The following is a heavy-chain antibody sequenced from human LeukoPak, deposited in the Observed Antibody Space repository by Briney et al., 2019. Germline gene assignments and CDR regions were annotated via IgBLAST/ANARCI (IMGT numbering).Heavy chain of an antibody. CDR1: GFTFSSYG. CDR3: ARDSIPIAVAGPFDY. CDR2: IWYDGSNK. D-gene: IGHD6-19*01. V-gene: IGHV3-33*01. J-gene: IGHJ4*02. Sequence: PGGSLRPSCAASGFTFSSYGMHWVRQAPGKGLEWVAVIWYDGSNKYYADSVKGRFTISRDNSKNTLYLQMNSLRAEDTAVYYCARDSIPIAVAGPFDYWGQGTLVTVSS.